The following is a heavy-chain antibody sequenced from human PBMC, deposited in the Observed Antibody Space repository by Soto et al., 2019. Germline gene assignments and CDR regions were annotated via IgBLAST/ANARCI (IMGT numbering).Heavy chain of an antibody. Sequence: PWGSLRLSCAASGLAVSGKKYGAWLRQAPGKGLEWVSALYDVDGSFYSDSVKGRFTTSSDSSKTTVYLQMNDLRPADTAVYYCATWHEREHAYDVWGQGTTVTVSS. J-gene: IGHJ3*01. V-gene: IGHV3-53*01. CDR1: GLAVSGKKY. CDR3: ATWHEREHAYDV. CDR2: LYDVDGS. D-gene: IGHD1-1*01.